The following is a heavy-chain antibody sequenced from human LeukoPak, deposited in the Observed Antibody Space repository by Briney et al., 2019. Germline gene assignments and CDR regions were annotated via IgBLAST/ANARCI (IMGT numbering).Heavy chain of an antibody. D-gene: IGHD6-13*01. CDR2: MNPNSGNT. J-gene: IGHJ5*02. Sequence: ASVKVSCKASGYTFTSYDINWVRQATGQGLEWMGWMNPNSGNTGYAQKFQGRVTMTRNTSISTAYMELSSLRSEDTAVYYCARRRLSSRGMGYNWFDPWGQGTLVTVSS. CDR1: GYTFTSYD. CDR3: ARRRLSSRGMGYNWFDP. V-gene: IGHV1-8*01.